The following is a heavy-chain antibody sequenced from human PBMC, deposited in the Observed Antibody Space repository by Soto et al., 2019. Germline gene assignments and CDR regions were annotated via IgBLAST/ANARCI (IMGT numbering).Heavy chain of an antibody. V-gene: IGHV3-33*01. CDR1: GFTFSSYG. CDR2: IWYDGSNK. J-gene: IGHJ4*02. CDR3: ARGHSSGWYYFDY. D-gene: IGHD6-19*01. Sequence: QVQLVESGGGVVQPGRSLRLSCAASGFTFSSYGMHWVRQAPGKGLEWVAVIWYDGSNKYYADSVKGRFTISRDNSKNTLYLQRNSLRAEDTAVYYCARGHSSGWYYFDYWGQGTLVTVSS.